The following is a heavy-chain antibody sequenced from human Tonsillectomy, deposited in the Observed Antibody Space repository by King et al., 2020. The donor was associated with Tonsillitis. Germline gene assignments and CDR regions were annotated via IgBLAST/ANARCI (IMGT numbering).Heavy chain of an antibody. CDR3: ARSEYSSSSYGMDV. J-gene: IGHJ6*02. Sequence: GGGGGGRGGALRLSCAACGFTLSSYTMNWVRQAPGKGLEWVAAIGSRSRYIYYADSVKGRLTISRDNAKNSLYLQMNSLTAEDTAVYYCARSEYSSSSYGMDVWGQGTTVTVSS. CDR2: IGSRSRYI. V-gene: IGHV3-21*01. D-gene: IGHD6-6*01. CDR1: GFTLSSYT.